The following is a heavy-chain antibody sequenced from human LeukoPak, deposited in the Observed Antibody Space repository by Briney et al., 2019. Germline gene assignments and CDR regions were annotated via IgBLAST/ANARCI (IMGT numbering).Heavy chain of an antibody. V-gene: IGHV4-38-2*02. CDR2: IYHSGST. Sequence: SETLSLTCTVPGYSISSGYYWGWIRQPPGKGLEWIGSIYHSGSTYYNPSLKSRVTISVDTSKNQFSLKLSSVTAADTAVYYCARDNVVVAATTQTDYFDYWGQGTLVTVSS. CDR3: ARDNVVVAATTQTDYFDY. CDR1: GYSISSGYY. D-gene: IGHD2-15*01. J-gene: IGHJ4*02.